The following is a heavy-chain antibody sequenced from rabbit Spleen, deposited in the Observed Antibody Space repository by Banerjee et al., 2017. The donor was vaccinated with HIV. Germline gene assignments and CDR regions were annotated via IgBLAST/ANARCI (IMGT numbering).Heavy chain of an antibody. D-gene: IGHD1-1*01. CDR1: GVSFSDKDV. CDR3: ARDLVAVIGWNFNL. V-gene: IGHV1S45*01. Sequence: EQLEESGGGLVKPEGSLTLTCKASGVSFSDKDVMCWVRQAPGKGLEWITCINIATGKSVYASWVSGRFIMSRTSSTTVTLQMTSLTAADTATYFCARDLVAVIGWNFNLWGQGTLVTVS. CDR2: INIATGKS. J-gene: IGHJ4*01.